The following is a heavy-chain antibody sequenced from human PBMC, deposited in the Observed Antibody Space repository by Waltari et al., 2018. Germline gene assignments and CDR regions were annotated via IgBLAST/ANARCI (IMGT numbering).Heavy chain of an antibody. CDR2: INGISSFI. V-gene: IGHV3-21*04. D-gene: IGHD6-13*01. Sequence: EVQLVESGGGLVQPGGSLRLSCAASGFTFGDFGMHWVRQAPGKGLEWVSSINGISSFIKYDDSVKGRFAISRDNAKNSLFLQMSSLRAEDTAVYYCIRDDFGTPAHWGQGVLVTVSS. CDR3: IRDDFGTPAH. J-gene: IGHJ4*02. CDR1: GFTFGDFG.